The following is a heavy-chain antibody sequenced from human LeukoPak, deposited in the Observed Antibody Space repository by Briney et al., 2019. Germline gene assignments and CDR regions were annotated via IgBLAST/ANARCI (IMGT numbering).Heavy chain of an antibody. CDR3: TRRDYDGSAYYVSY. CDR2: VRSKAYGGTT. D-gene: IGHD3-22*01. Sequence: PGGSLRLSCTASGFTFGDYAVSWFRQAPGEGLDWVGFVRSKAYGGTTEYAASVKGRFTISRDESKSIAYLQMNSLKTEDTAVYYCTRRDYDGSAYYVSYWGQGTLVTVSS. J-gene: IGHJ4*02. V-gene: IGHV3-49*03. CDR1: GFTFGDYA.